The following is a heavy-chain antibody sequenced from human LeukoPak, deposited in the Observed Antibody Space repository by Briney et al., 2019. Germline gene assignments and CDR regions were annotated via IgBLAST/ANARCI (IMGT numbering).Heavy chain of an antibody. CDR1: GGSISSYY. J-gene: IGHJ4*02. CDR3: ARAKAEYYDFWSGENGSHFDY. CDR2: IYTSGST. D-gene: IGHD3-3*01. Sequence: SETLSLTCTVSGGSISSYYWSWIRQPAGKGLEWIGRIYTSGSTNYNPSLKSRVTMSVGTSKNQFSLKLSSVTAADTAVYYCARAKAEYYDFWSGENGSHFDYWGQGTLVTVSS. V-gene: IGHV4-4*07.